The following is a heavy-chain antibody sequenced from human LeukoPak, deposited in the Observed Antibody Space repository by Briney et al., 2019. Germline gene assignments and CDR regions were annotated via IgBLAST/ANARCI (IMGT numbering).Heavy chain of an antibody. V-gene: IGHV3-7*01. D-gene: IGHD3-22*01. CDR3: ARGTSYYDSSGYWGLFDY. CDR1: GFTFSSYW. Sequence: GGSLRLSCAASGFTFSSYWMSWVRQAPGKGLEWVANIKQDGSEKYYVDSVKGRFTISRDNAKNSLYLQMNSLRAEDTAVYYCARGTSYYDSSGYWGLFDYWGQGTLVTVSS. CDR2: IKQDGSEK. J-gene: IGHJ4*02.